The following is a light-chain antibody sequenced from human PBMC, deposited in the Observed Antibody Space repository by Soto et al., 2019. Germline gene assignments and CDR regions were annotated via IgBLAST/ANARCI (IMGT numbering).Light chain of an antibody. V-gene: IGKV3D-15*01. CDR3: QQYDQSPIT. CDR1: QSAGNF. CDR2: YIS. Sequence: EIVMTQSPATLSVSPLETASLSCRASQSAGNFLAWYQQKPGQAPRILIYYISTRDTGIPARFSGSGSGTEFTLTINSLQSEDFAVYYCQQYDQSPITFGQGTRLEIK. J-gene: IGKJ5*01.